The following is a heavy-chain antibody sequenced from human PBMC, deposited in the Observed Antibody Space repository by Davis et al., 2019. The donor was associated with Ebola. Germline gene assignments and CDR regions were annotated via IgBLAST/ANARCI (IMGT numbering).Heavy chain of an antibody. CDR3: ARALRGRVRPDYYYYMDV. CDR1: GGSFSGYY. J-gene: IGHJ6*03. CDR2: INHSGST. Sequence: PSETLSLTCAVYGGSFSGYYWSWIRQPPGKGLEWIGEINHSGSTNYNPSLKSQVTISVDTSKNQFSLKLSSVTAADTAVYYCARALRGRVRPDYYYYMDVWGKGTTVTVSS. D-gene: IGHD3-10*01. V-gene: IGHV4-34*01.